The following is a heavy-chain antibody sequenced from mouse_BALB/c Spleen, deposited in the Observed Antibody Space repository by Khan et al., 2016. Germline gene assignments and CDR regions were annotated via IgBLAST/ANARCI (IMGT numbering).Heavy chain of an antibody. CDR3: VRVDYYPYAMDC. J-gene: IGHJ4*01. Sequence: EVQLQESGGGLVQPKGSLKLSCAASGFTFKTYAMNWVRQAPGKGLEWVARIRSKSNNYATYYADSVKDRLTISRDDSQSMLYLQMNNLKTEDTAMYYCVRVDYYPYAMDCWGQGTSVTVSS. D-gene: IGHD1-1*01. V-gene: IGHV10-1*02. CDR2: IRSKSNNYAT. CDR1: GFTFKTYA.